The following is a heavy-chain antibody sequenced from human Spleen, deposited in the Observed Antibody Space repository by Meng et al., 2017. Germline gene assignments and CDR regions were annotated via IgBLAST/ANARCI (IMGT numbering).Heavy chain of an antibody. CDR2: ISSGSSVSTI. CDR1: GFTFSSYE. Sequence: GESLKISCVASGFTFSSYEMNWVRQAPGKGLEWVSYISSGSSVSTIYYADSVKGRFTISRDNAKNSLYLQMDSLRAEDTAVYYCARVLGDSSGWYAIGFWGHGTQVTVSS. J-gene: IGHJ4*01. V-gene: IGHV3-48*03. CDR3: ARVLGDSSGWYAIGF. D-gene: IGHD6-19*01.